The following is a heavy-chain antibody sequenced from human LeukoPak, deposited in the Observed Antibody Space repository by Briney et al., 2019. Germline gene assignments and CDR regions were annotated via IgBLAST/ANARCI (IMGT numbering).Heavy chain of an antibody. Sequence: ASVKVSCKASGYTFTGYYMHWVRQVPGQGLEWMGWINPNSGGTKYAQKFQGRVTMTRDTSISTAYMELSSLRSEDTAVYYCARRSDDYDSSAYYHWGQGTLVTVSS. CDR2: INPNSGGT. V-gene: IGHV1-2*02. J-gene: IGHJ4*02. D-gene: IGHD3-22*01. CDR1: GYTFTGYY. CDR3: ARRSDDYDSSAYYH.